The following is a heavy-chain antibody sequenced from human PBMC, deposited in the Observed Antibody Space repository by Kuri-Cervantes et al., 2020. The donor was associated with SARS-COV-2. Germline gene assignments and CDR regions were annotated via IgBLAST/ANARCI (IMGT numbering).Heavy chain of an antibody. CDR3: AKGISWFGELNIGVPYYYGMDV. CDR2: ISGSGGST. J-gene: IGHJ6*02. D-gene: IGHD3-10*01. Sequence: ETLSLTCAASGFTFSSYAMSWVRQAPGKGLEWVSAISGSGGSTYYADSVKGRFTISRDNSKNTLYLQMNSLRAEDTAVYYCAKGISWFGELNIGVPYYYGMDVWGQGTTVT. V-gene: IGHV3-23*01. CDR1: GFTFSSYA.